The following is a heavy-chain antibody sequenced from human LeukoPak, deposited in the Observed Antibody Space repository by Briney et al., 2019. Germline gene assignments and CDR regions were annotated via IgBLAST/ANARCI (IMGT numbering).Heavy chain of an antibody. V-gene: IGHV4-59*02. CDR2: IYYSGGT. Sequence: SETLSLTCTVSGGSVSTYYWSWIRQPPGKGLEWIGYIYYSGGTNYNPSLKSRVTISVDTSKNQFSLKLSSVTAADAAVYYCARETRFFDYWGQGTLVTVSS. CDR3: ARETRFFDY. J-gene: IGHJ4*02. CDR1: GGSVSTYY. D-gene: IGHD1-1*01.